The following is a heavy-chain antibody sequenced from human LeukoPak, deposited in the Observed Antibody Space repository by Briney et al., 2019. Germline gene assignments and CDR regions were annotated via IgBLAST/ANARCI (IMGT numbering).Heavy chain of an antibody. CDR1: GGTFSSYA. Sequence: SVKVSCKASGGTFSSYAISRVRQAPGQGLEWMGGIISIFGTANYAQKFQGRVTITADESTSTAYMELSSLRSEDTAVYYCARASLTGTTSDYWGQGTLVTVSS. CDR3: ARASLTGTTSDY. J-gene: IGHJ4*02. D-gene: IGHD1-7*01. V-gene: IGHV1-69*13. CDR2: IISIFGTA.